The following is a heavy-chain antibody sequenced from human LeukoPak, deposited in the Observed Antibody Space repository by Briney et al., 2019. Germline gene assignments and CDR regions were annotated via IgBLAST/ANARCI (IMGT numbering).Heavy chain of an antibody. CDR3: VKDMGAIAVGGDYYMDV. CDR2: ISWDGRTI. J-gene: IGHJ6*03. V-gene: IGHV3-43*01. Sequence: GGSLRLSCEASGFNFDDYTMHWVRQGPGKGLEWVSLISWDGRTISYADTVKGRFFISRDNSKNSLYMQMSSLRTEDTALYYCVKDMGAIAVGGDYYMDVWGKGTTVTVSS. D-gene: IGHD2-21*01. CDR1: GFNFDDYT.